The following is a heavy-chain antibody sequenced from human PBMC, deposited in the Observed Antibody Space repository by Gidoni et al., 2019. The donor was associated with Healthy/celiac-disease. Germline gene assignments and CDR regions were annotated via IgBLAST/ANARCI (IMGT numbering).Heavy chain of an antibody. V-gene: IGHV3-15*01. CDR2: IKSKTDGGTT. CDR1: RFTFSNTW. Sequence: EVQLVESGGGVGKPGGSLRLSGAATRFTFSNTWMSWVRQATGKGLEWVGRIKSKTDGGTTDYAAPVKGRFTISRDDSKNTLYLQMNSLKTEDTAVYYCTTGTLIAARRAFDIWGQGTMVTVSS. CDR3: TTGTLIAARRAFDI. D-gene: IGHD6-6*01. J-gene: IGHJ3*02.